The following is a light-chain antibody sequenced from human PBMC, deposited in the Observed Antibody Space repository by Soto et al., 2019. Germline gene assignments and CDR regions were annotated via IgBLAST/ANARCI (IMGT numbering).Light chain of an antibody. CDR1: QSVSSSE. CDR2: GAS. J-gene: IGKJ2*01. CDR3: QKYGSSPPVYT. V-gene: IGKV3-20*01. Sequence: NVLTQSPGTLSLSPGERATLSCRASQSVSSSELAWYQQKPGQALRLLIYGASIRATGIPDRFSGSGSGTDFTLTINRLEPEDFAVYYCQKYGSSPPVYTFGQGTKLEIK.